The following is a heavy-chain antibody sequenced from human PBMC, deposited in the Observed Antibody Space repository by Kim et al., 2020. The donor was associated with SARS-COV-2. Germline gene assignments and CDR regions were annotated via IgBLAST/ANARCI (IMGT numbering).Heavy chain of an antibody. V-gene: IGHV3-30*04. D-gene: IGHD1-26*01. Sequence: GGSLRLSCAASGFTFSSYAMHWVRQAPGKGLEWVAGISYDGSNKYYADSVKGRFTISRDNSKNTLYLQMNSLRAEDTAVYYCARGRVGLDYFDYWGEGTLVADSA. CDR1: GFTFSSYA. CDR2: ISYDGSNK. CDR3: ARGRVGLDYFDY. J-gene: IGHJ4*02.